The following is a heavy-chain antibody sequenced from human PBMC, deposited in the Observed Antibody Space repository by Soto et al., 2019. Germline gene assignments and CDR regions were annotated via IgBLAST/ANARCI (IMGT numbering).Heavy chain of an antibody. CDR3: ASESEATTVTSLDY. V-gene: IGHV1-3*01. CDR2: INGGNGNT. Sequence: QVQLVQTGAEVKKPGASVKVSCKASGYTFSGSVMHGVHQAPGQRLEWMGWINGGNGNTRSSQKFQGRVTITRDTSARTAYMELRSLRSEDTAVYFCASESEATTVTSLDYWGQGTLVTVSS. CDR1: GYTFSGSV. D-gene: IGHD4-17*01. J-gene: IGHJ4*02.